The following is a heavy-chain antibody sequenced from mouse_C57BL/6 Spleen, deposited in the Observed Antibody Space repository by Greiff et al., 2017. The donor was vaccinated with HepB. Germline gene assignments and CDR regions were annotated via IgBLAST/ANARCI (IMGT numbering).Heavy chain of an antibody. CDR2: INPYNGDT. V-gene: IGHV1-20*01. CDR3: ARDYYGSGGYFDV. Sequence: EVKLVESGPELVKPGDSVKISCKASGYSFTGYFMNWVMQSHGKSLEWIGRINPYNGDTFYNQKFKGKATLTVDKSSSTAHMELRSLTSEDSAVYYCARDYYGSGGYFDVWGTGTTVTVSS. CDR1: GYSFTGYF. J-gene: IGHJ1*03. D-gene: IGHD1-1*01.